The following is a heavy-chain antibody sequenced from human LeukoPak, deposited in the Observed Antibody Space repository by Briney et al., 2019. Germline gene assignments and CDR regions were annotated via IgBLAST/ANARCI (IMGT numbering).Heavy chain of an antibody. V-gene: IGHV1-18*01. J-gene: IGHJ4*02. D-gene: IGHD5-12*01. CDR2: ISASNGNT. Sequence: GASVKVSCKASGYTFTSYDFNWVRQATGQRPEWMGWISASNGNTNYAQKLQGRVTMTTETSTSTAYMEPRSLRSDDTAVYYCARALSRGYSGYDYGLGYWGQGTLVTVSS. CDR3: ARALSRGYSGYDYGLGY. CDR1: GYTFTSYD.